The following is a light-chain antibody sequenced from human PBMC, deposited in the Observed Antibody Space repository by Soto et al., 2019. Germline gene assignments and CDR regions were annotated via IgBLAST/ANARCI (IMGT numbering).Light chain of an antibody. V-gene: IGKV1-6*01. CDR1: QGISTE. Sequence: ATQMTQSPSSLSASVGDRVTIACRASQGISTELGWYQQKAGEAPKLLIYAASTLQSGVPPRFSGSGSGTEFTLTISSLQPEDFATYYCLQDNDYPLTFGEGTKVEIK. CDR2: AAS. CDR3: LQDNDYPLT. J-gene: IGKJ4*02.